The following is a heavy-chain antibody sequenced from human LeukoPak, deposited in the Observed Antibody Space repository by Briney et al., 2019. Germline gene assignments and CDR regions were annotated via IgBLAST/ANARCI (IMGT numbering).Heavy chain of an antibody. Sequence: SEILSLTCTVSGGSISSYYWSWIRQPPGKGLEWIGEINHSGSTNYNPSLKSRVTISVDTSKNQFSLKLSSVTAADTAVYYCARASGYSGYDRRFAFDIWGQGTMVTVSS. CDR2: INHSGST. CDR1: GGSISSYY. CDR3: ARASGYSGYDRRFAFDI. J-gene: IGHJ3*02. D-gene: IGHD5-12*01. V-gene: IGHV4-34*01.